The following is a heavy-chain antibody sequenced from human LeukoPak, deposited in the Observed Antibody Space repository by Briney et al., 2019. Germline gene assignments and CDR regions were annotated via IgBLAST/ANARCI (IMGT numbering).Heavy chain of an antibody. Sequence: PGGSLRLSCAASGFTFSSYLVSWVRQAPGKGLEGVANIKQDGSEKYYVDSVKGRFTISRDNAKNSLYLQMNSLRAEDTAVYYCASLYGSGSYKIIPPDYWGQGPLVTV. V-gene: IGHV3-7*03. CDR3: ASLYGSGSYKIIPPDY. D-gene: IGHD3-10*01. J-gene: IGHJ4*02. CDR1: GFTFSSYL. CDR2: IKQDGSEK.